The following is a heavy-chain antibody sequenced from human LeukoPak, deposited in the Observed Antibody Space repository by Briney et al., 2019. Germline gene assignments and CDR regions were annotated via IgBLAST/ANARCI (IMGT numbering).Heavy chain of an antibody. CDR3: ARLAYTYGLADY. J-gene: IGHJ4*02. V-gene: IGHV4-39*01. Sequence: SETLSLTCTVSGGSISGSDYYWAWIRQPPGKGLEWIGNIYYSGNTYYNPSLQSRVTVSVDTSKNQFSLKLSSVTAADTAVYYCARLAYTYGLADYWGQGILVTVPS. CDR2: IYYSGNT. CDR1: GGSISGSDYY. D-gene: IGHD5-18*01.